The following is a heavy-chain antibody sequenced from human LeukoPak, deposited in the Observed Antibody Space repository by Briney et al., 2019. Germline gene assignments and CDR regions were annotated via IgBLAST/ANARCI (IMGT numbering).Heavy chain of an antibody. CDR2: IWYDGSNK. Sequence: GGSLRLSCAASGFTFSSYGMHWVREAPGKGLGWVAVIWYDGSNKYYADSVKGRFTISRDNSKNTLYLQMNSLRAEDTAVYYCARERYYYDSSGYSYPDYWGQGTLVTVSS. D-gene: IGHD3-22*01. V-gene: IGHV3-33*01. J-gene: IGHJ4*02. CDR3: ARERYYYDSSGYSYPDY. CDR1: GFTFSSYG.